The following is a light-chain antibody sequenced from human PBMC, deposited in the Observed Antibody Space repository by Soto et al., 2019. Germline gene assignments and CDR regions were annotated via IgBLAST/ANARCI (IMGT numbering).Light chain of an antibody. J-gene: IGKJ3*01. CDR3: QKFNNFLLT. Sequence: AIQLTQSPSSLSASVGDRVTITCRASQDISSALAWYQQKPGKAPKVLIYNASSLESGVPSRFSGSRSGTDFTLPISSLLPEDFATYYCQKFNNFLLTLSPGTKVRIK. CDR2: NAS. V-gene: IGKV1D-13*01. CDR1: QDISSA.